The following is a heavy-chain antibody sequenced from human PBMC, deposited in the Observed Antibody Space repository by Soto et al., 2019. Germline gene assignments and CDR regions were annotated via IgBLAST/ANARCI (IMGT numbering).Heavy chain of an antibody. CDR1: EFTFNTYA. CDR2: IAYDGNDK. J-gene: IGHJ6*02. D-gene: IGHD1-7*01. V-gene: IGHV3-30*03. CDR3: ARDVGNYVPYYYGMDV. Sequence: QAQLVDSGGGVVQPGRPLSLSCAASEFTFNTYAMHWFRHAPGKGLEWVAVIAYDGNDKYYADSVKGRFTISRDNSKNALYLQMNTLRPEDTAMYYCARDVGNYVPYYYGMDVWGQGTTVTVSS.